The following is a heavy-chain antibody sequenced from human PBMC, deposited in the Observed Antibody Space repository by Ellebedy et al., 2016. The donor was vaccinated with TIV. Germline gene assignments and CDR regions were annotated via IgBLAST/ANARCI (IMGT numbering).Heavy chain of an antibody. CDR2: IYQDGSDQ. J-gene: IGHJ5*02. Sequence: GESLKISCAASGFSFRSYWMSWVRQAPGKGLEWVANIYQDGSDQYYADSVKGRFTISRDNANKSLFLQMNSLRVDDTAVYYGARRGSYGDYAVQVNSWFDTWGQGTLVSVSS. V-gene: IGHV3-7*01. CDR1: GFSFRSYW. CDR3: ARRGSYGDYAVQVNSWFDT. D-gene: IGHD4-17*01.